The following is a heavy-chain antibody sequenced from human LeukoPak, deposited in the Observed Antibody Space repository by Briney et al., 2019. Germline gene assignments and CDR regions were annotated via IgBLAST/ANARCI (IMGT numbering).Heavy chain of an antibody. CDR3: ARDRPGGQWFEY. Sequence: PLETLSLTCTVSGGSISSYYWSWIRQPAVKGLEWIGRIYSSGSTNYNSSLKSRVTMSVDTYKNQFSLKLSSVTAADTAVYYCARDRPGGQWFEYWGQGTLVTVSS. CDR2: IYSSGST. CDR1: GGSISSYY. J-gene: IGHJ5*01. V-gene: IGHV4-4*07.